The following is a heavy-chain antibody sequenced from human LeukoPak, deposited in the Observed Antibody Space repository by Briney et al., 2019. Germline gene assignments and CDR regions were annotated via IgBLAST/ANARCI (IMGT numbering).Heavy chain of an antibody. D-gene: IGHD2-2*01. Sequence: ASVRVSCKASGYTFNTYDISWVRQAPGQGLEWMGGIISIFGTANYAQKFQGRVTITADESTSTAYMELSSLRSEDTAVYYCARGGPNIVVVPAVSVALDIWGQGTMVTVSS. CDR3: ARGGPNIVVVPAVSVALDI. CDR2: IISIFGTA. CDR1: GYTFNTYD. J-gene: IGHJ3*02. V-gene: IGHV1-69*13.